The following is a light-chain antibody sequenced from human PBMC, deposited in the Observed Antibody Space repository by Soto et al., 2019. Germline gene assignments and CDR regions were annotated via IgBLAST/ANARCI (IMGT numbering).Light chain of an antibody. J-gene: IGLJ3*02. V-gene: IGLV2-8*01. Sequence: QSALTQPPSASGSPGQSVTISCTGTSSDVGGYNYVSWYQQHRGKAPKLMIYEVSKRPSGVPDRFSASKSGNSASLTVSGLQAEHEADYYCSSYAGSNNWVFGGGTKLTVL. CDR1: SSDVGGYNY. CDR2: EVS. CDR3: SSYAGSNNWV.